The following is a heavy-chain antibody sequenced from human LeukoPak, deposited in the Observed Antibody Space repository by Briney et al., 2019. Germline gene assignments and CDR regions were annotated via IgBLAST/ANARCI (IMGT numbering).Heavy chain of an antibody. CDR2: TYYSGST. V-gene: IGHV4-39*07. D-gene: IGHD4-17*01. Sequence: PSETLSLTCTVSGGSISSSSSYWGWIRQPPGKGLEWIGTTYYSGSTFSNPSLKSRVTISVDTSKNQFSLKLSSVTAADTAVYYCARAGDGDHKYYFDYWGQGTLVTVSS. J-gene: IGHJ4*02. CDR1: GGSISSSSSY. CDR3: ARAGDGDHKYYFDY.